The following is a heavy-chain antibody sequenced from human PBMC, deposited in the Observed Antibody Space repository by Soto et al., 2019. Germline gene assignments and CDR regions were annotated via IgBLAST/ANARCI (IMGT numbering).Heavy chain of an antibody. CDR3: ARWWSGSRQGFDP. CDR1: GGSISSGDYY. D-gene: IGHD3-3*01. Sequence: QVQLQESGPGLVKPLQTLSLTCTVSGGSISSGDYYWRWIRQHPGKGLEWIGYIYYSGSTYYNPSLKSRVTISVDTSKNQFSLKLSSVTAADTAVYYCARWWSGSRQGFDPWGQGTLVTVSS. V-gene: IGHV4-31*03. CDR2: IYYSGST. J-gene: IGHJ5*02.